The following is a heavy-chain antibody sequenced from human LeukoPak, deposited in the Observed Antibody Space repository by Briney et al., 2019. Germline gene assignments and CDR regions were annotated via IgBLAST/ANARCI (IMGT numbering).Heavy chain of an antibody. J-gene: IGHJ6*02. Sequence: GGSLRLSCAASGFTFSSYWMHWVRQAPGKGLVWVLRINSDGSSIRYADSVKGRFTISRDNAKKTLYLQMNSLRAEDTAVYHCARSHYYDNSGQFYYYYGLDVWGQGTTVTVSS. CDR2: INSDGSSI. CDR1: GFTFSSYW. CDR3: ARSHYYDNSGQFYYYYGLDV. V-gene: IGHV3-74*01. D-gene: IGHD3-22*01.